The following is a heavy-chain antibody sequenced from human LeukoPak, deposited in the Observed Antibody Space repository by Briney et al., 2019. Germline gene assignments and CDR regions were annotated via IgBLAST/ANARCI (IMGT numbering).Heavy chain of an antibody. J-gene: IGHJ3*02. V-gene: IGHV4-30-2*01. CDR3: ARERLRGGYCSSTSCDDAFDI. Sequence: SETLSLTCAVSGGSISCGGYSWGWIRQPPGKGLEWIGYIYHSGSTNYNPSLKSRVTISVDTSKNQFSLKLSSVTAADTAVYYCARERLRGGYCSSTSCDDAFDIWGQGTMVTVSS. CDR2: IYHSGST. D-gene: IGHD2-2*03. CDR1: GGSISCGGYS.